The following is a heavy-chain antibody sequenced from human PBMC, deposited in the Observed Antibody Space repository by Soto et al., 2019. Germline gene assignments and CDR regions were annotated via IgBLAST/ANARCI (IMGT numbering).Heavy chain of an antibody. V-gene: IGHV4-38-2*02. J-gene: IGHJ4*02. CDR3: AREDQVEMATITRFDY. CDR2: IYHSGST. Sequence: PSETLSLTCAASGYSISSGYYWGWIRQPPGKGLEWIGSIYHSGSTYYNPSLKSRVTISVDTSKNQFSLKLSSVTAADTAVYYCAREDQVEMATITRFDYWGQGTLVTVSS. CDR1: GYSISSGYY. D-gene: IGHD4-4*01.